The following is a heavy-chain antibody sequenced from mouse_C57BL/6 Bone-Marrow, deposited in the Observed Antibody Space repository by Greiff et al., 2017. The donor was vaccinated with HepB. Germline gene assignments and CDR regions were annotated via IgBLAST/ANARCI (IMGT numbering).Heavy chain of an antibody. D-gene: IGHD3-2*02. CDR3: ARHASGYWFAY. CDR1: GFTFSDYG. J-gene: IGHJ3*01. Sequence: EVHLVESGGGLVQPGGSLKLSCAASGFTFSDYGMAWVRQAPRKGPEWVAFLSNLAYSIYYADTVTGRFTISRENAKNTLYLEMSSLRSEDTAMYYCARHASGYWFAYWGQGTLVTVSA. CDR2: LSNLAYSI. V-gene: IGHV5-15*01.